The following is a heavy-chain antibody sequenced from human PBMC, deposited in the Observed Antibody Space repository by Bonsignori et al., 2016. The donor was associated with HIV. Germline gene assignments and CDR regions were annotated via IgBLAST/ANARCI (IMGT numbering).Heavy chain of an antibody. D-gene: IGHD2-8*01. J-gene: IGHJ6*03. CDR1: GFTFSAYS. V-gene: IGHV3-21*01. Sequence: GESLKISCAASGFTFSAYSMNWVRQAPGKGLEWVSSISSSSSNIYYADSVKGRFTISRDDAKNSLYLQMNSLRAEDTAVYYCASDPNAWFYYLEVWGRGTTVTVSS. CDR2: ISSSSSNI. CDR3: ASDPNAWFYYLEV.